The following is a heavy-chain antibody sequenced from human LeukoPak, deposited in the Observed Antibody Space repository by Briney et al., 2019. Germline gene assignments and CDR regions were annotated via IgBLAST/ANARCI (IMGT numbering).Heavy chain of an antibody. Sequence: PSETLSLTCTVSGDSITQSNYYWGWLRQPPGKALEWLGSIYSSGSTYYDPPLKSRITVSADMSKNQFSLKVTSVTAADTAVYYCARHGIDYGDCWYYYWGLGNLVIVSS. CDR3: ARHGIDYGDCWYYY. CDR2: IYSSGST. V-gene: IGHV4-39*01. J-gene: IGHJ4*02. D-gene: IGHD4-17*01. CDR1: GDSITQSNYY.